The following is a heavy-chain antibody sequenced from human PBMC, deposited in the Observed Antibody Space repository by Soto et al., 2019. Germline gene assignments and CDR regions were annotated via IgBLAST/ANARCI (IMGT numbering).Heavy chain of an antibody. CDR3: ARHQTYDYIWGSYRSPFDY. CDR1: GGSISSYY. J-gene: IGHJ4*02. CDR2: IYYSGST. D-gene: IGHD3-16*02. V-gene: IGHV4-59*08. Sequence: KASETLSLTCTVSGGSISSYYWSWIRQPPGKGLEWIGYIYYSGSTNYNPSLKSRVTISVDTSKNQFSLKLSSVTAADTAVYYCARHQTYDYIWGSYRSPFDYRGQGTLVTVSS.